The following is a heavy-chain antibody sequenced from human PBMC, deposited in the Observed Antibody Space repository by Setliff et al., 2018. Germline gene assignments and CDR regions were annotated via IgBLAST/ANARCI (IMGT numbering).Heavy chain of an antibody. CDR3: VRALLWSGEGRFDP. Sequence: PSETLSLTCTVSGDSMNDNHWTWMRQPPGKGLEWIGYIYTSGGTNYNPSLKSRVTISVDMTENQFSLILRSVVAADTAVYYCVRALLWSGEGRFDPWGQGTLVTVSS. J-gene: IGHJ5*02. CDR2: IYTSGGT. D-gene: IGHD2-8*02. V-gene: IGHV4-4*08. CDR1: GDSMNDNH.